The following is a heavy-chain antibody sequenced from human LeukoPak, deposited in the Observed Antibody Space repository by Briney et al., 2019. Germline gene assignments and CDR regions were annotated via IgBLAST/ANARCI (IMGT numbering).Heavy chain of an antibody. CDR3: ARTLRGYSGYDPFDC. J-gene: IGHJ4*02. D-gene: IGHD5-12*01. Sequence: SETLSLTCTVSGGSISSYYWSWMRQPPGKGLEWIGPIYYSGSTNYNPSLKSRVTISLDTSKNQFSLKLSSVTAADTAVYYCARTLRGYSGYDPFDCWGQGILVTVSS. CDR2: IYYSGST. V-gene: IGHV4-59*01. CDR1: GGSISSYY.